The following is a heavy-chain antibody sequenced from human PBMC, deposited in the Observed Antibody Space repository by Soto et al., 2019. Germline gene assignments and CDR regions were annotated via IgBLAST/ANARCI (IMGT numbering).Heavy chain of an antibody. CDR3: ARDQPGYSSGWDAFDI. CDR2: ISGSGGST. Sequence: GGSLRLSCAASGFTFSSYAMSWVRQAPGKGLEWVSAISGSGGSTYYADSVKGRFTISRDNSKNTLYLQMNSLRAEDTAVYYCARDQPGYSSGWDAFDIWGQGTMVTVSS. J-gene: IGHJ3*02. CDR1: GFTFSSYA. V-gene: IGHV3-23*01. D-gene: IGHD6-13*01.